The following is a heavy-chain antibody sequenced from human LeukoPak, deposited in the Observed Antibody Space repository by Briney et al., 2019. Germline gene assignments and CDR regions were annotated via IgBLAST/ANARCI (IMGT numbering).Heavy chain of an antibody. CDR1: GFTFSGYW. CDR3: ARDGLAYYDFWSGYYDAFDI. Sequence: GGSLRLSCAASGFTFSGYWMSWVCQAPGKGLEWVANIKQDGSEKYYVDSVKGRFTISRDNAKNSLYLQMNSLRAEDTAVYYCARDGLAYYDFWSGYYDAFDIWGQGTMVTVSS. J-gene: IGHJ3*02. V-gene: IGHV3-7*01. CDR2: IKQDGSEK. D-gene: IGHD3-3*01.